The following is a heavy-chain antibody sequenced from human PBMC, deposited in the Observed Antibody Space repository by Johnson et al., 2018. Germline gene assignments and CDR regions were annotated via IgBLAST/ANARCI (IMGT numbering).Heavy chain of an antibody. Sequence: EVQLVESGGGLVQPGGSLRLSCAASGFTFSDYYMSWIRQAPGKGLEWVSVISGSGGSTYYANSVKGRFTLSRDNSKNTLYLQMNSPRADDTAVYYCAKMGGDYVSYYYSYMDVWGRGTTVTVSS. D-gene: IGHD4-17*01. CDR1: GFTFSDYY. J-gene: IGHJ6*03. CDR2: ISGSGGST. CDR3: AKMGGDYVSYYYSYMDV. V-gene: IGHV3-23*04.